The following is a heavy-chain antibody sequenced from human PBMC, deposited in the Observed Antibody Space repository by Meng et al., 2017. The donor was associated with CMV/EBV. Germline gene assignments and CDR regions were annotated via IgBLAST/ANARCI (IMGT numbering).Heavy chain of an antibody. CDR2: INHSGST. Sequence: SETLSLTCAVYGGSFSGYYWSWIRQPPGKGLERIGEINHSGSTNYNPSLKSRVTISVDTSKNQFSLKLSSVTAADTAVYYCARTRYSNPFDYWGQGTLVTVSS. D-gene: IGHD6-13*01. CDR3: ARTRYSNPFDY. CDR1: GGSFSGYY. J-gene: IGHJ4*02. V-gene: IGHV4-34*01.